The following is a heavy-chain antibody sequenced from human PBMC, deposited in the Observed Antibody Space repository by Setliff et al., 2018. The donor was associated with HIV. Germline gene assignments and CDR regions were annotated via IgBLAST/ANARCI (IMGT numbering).Heavy chain of an antibody. J-gene: IGHJ4*02. D-gene: IGHD4-4*01. CDR2: MNPNSGNT. Sequence: ASVKVSCKASGGTFSSYAISWVRQAPGQGLEWMGWMNPNSGNTGYAQEFQGKVTMTRKISISTAYMELSSLRSEDTAVYYCAPIDPFPHDYSNSSFDYWGQGTLVTVSS. CDR3: APIDPFPHDYSNSSFDY. CDR1: GGTFSSYA. V-gene: IGHV1-8*02.